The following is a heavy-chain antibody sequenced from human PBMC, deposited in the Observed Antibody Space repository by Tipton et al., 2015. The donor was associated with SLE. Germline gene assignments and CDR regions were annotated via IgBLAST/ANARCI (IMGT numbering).Heavy chain of an antibody. V-gene: IGHV5-51*03. CDR1: GYDFPSYY. D-gene: IGHD2/OR15-2a*01. CDR2: VYPRDSEV. Sequence: QLVQSGAEVKKAGETLKISCKGSGYDFPSYYIAWVRQTPGKALEWVGMVYPRDSEVRYSPSFQGHVTVSADNSISTAFLQWDSLKVSDTGVYYCARADTFYSSFHIWGQGTMVTVSS. J-gene: IGHJ3*02. CDR3: ARADTFYSSFHI.